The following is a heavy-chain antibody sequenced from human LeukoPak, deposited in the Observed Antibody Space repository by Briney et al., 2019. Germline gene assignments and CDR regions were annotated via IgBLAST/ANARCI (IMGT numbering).Heavy chain of an antibody. V-gene: IGHV3-74*01. CDR3: ARAPGGSEPFDY. CDR2: INSDGSST. J-gene: IGHJ4*02. Sequence: GGSLRLSCAASGFTFSSYWMHWVRQAPGKGLVWVSRINSDGSSTSYADSVKGRFTISRDNAKNTLYPQMNSLRAEDTAVYYCARAPGGSEPFDYWGQGTLVTVSS. D-gene: IGHD3-10*01. CDR1: GFTFSSYW.